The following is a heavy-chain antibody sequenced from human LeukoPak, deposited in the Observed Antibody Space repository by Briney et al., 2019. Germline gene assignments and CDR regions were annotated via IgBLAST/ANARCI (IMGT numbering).Heavy chain of an antibody. J-gene: IGHJ4*02. D-gene: IGHD4-23*01. Sequence: GGSLRLSCAASGFTFSSYWMHWVRQAPGKGLVWVSRINSDGSSTSYADSVKGRFTISRDNAKNTLYLQMNSLRAEDTAVYYCARARYGGNYYFDYWGQATLVTVSS. CDR1: GFTFSSYW. V-gene: IGHV3-74*01. CDR3: ARARYGGNYYFDY. CDR2: INSDGSST.